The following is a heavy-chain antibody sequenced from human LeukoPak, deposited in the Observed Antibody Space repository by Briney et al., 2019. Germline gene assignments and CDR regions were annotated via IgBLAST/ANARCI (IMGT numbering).Heavy chain of an antibody. CDR1: GYSISSSNW. Sequence: SDTLSLTCAVSGYSISSSNWWGWIRQPPGKGLEWIGYIYYSGSTYYNPSLKSRVTISVDTSKNQFSLKLSSVTAADTAVYYCAREEKRGVIYLWGQGTLVTVSS. J-gene: IGHJ4*02. CDR2: IYYSGST. V-gene: IGHV4-28*03. D-gene: IGHD3-10*01. CDR3: AREEKRGVIYL.